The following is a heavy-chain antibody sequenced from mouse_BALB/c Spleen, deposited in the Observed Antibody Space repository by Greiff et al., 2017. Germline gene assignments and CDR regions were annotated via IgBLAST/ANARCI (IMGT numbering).Heavy chain of an antibody. D-gene: IGHD1-2*01. J-gene: IGHJ3*01. Sequence: EVQLVESGGGLVQPGGSLKLSCAASGFTFSSYTMSWVRQTPEKRLEWVAYISNGGGSTYYPDTVKGRFTISRDNAKNTLYLQMSSLKSEDTAMYYCARHYYGYWFAYWGQGTLVTVSA. CDR1: GFTFSSYT. V-gene: IGHV5-12-2*01. CDR3: ARHYYGYWFAY. CDR2: ISNGGGST.